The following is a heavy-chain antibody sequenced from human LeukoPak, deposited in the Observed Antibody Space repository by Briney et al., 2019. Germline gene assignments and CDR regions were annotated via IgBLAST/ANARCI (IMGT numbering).Heavy chain of an antibody. V-gene: IGHV4-39*01. Sequence: KASETLSLTCTVSGGSISSSSDYWGWIRQPPGKGLEWIGSIYYSGSTYYNPSLKSRVTISVDTSKNQFSLKLSSVTAADTAVYYCASQGTVTTYYYYGMDVWGQGTTVTVSS. CDR3: ASQGTVTTYYYYGMDV. CDR1: GGSISSSSDY. J-gene: IGHJ6*02. CDR2: IYYSGST. D-gene: IGHD4-11*01.